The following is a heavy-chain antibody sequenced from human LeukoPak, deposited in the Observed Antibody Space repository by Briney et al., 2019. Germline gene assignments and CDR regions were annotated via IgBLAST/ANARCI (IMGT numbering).Heavy chain of an antibody. J-gene: IGHJ6*02. CDR3: AKSEQLDPRPHMGYYYYGMDV. V-gene: IGHV3-23*01. CDR1: GFTFSSYA. D-gene: IGHD6-13*01. Sequence: GGSLRLSCAASGFTFSSYAMSWVRQAPGKGLEWVSAISGSGGSTYYADSVKGRFTISRDNSKNTLYLQMNSLRAEDTAVYCCAKSEQLDPRPHMGYYYYGMDVWGQGTTVTVSS. CDR2: ISGSGGST.